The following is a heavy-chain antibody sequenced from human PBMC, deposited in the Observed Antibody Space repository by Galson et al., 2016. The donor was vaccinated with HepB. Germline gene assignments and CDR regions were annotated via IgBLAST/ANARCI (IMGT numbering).Heavy chain of an antibody. CDR2: IKSYGDGGTT. Sequence: SLRLSCAASGLTFSNAWMSWVRQAPGKGLEWVGRIKSYGDGGTTDYAAPVTGRFAISRDDSENTLYLRMDRLKIEDTAVYYCITDARALCSGGRCSHYWHLDLWGRGTLVTVSS. J-gene: IGHJ2*01. D-gene: IGHD2-15*01. CDR1: GLTFSNAW. V-gene: IGHV3-15*01. CDR3: ITDARALCSGGRCSHYWHLDL.